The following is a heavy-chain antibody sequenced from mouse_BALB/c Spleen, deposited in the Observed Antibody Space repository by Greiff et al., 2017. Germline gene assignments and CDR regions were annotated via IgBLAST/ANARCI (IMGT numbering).Heavy chain of an antibody. V-gene: IGHV1-9*01. CDR3: ALTGNYYAMDY. J-gene: IGHJ4*01. CDR1: GYTFSSYW. CDR2: ILPGSGST. Sequence: VQLQQSGAELMKPGASVKISCKATGYTFSSYWIEWVKQRPGHGLEWIGEILPGSGSTNYNEKFKGKATFTADTSSNTAYMQLSSLTSEDSAVYYCALTGNYYAMDYWGQGTSVTVSS. D-gene: IGHD4-1*01.